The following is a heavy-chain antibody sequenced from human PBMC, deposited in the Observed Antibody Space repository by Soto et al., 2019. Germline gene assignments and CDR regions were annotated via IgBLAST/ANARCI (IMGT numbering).Heavy chain of an antibody. CDR1: SGSLSSSNW. D-gene: IGHD2-15*01. J-gene: IGHJ6*03. Sequence: QMQLQESGPGLVKPSGTLSLTCAVSSGSLSSSNWWSWVRQSPGKGLEWIGEIYDRGSTNYSPSLKRRVTISVDKPKNQGPLKLISVTDAGTDIYYCATRMTATRVYYYYYMDVWGKGTAVTVTS. CDR3: ATRMTATRVYYYYYMDV. CDR2: IYDRGST. V-gene: IGHV4-4*02.